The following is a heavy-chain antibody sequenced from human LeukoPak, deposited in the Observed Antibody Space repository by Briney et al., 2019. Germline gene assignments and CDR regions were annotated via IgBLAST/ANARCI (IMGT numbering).Heavy chain of an antibody. J-gene: IGHJ6*02. Sequence: SETLSLTCAVYGGSFSGYYWSWIRQPPGKGLEWIGEINHSGSTNYNPSLKSRVTISVDTSKNQFSLKLSSVTAADTAVYYCASCSSTSCYYYYGMDVWGQGTTVTVSS. V-gene: IGHV4-34*01. CDR3: ASCSSTSCYYYYGMDV. CDR2: INHSGST. D-gene: IGHD2-2*01. CDR1: GGSFSGYY.